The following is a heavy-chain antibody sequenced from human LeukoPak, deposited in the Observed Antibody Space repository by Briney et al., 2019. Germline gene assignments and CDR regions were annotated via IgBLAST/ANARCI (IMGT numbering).Heavy chain of an antibody. D-gene: IGHD1-26*01. J-gene: IGHJ4*02. Sequence: AGGSLRLSCAASGFTFSSYGMHWVRQAPGKGLEWVAVISYDGSNKYYADSVKGRLTISRDNSKNTLYLQMNSLRAEDTAVYYCAKDLVVGATVTLIDYWGQGTLVTVSS. V-gene: IGHV3-30*18. CDR3: AKDLVVGATVTLIDY. CDR2: ISYDGSNK. CDR1: GFTFSSYG.